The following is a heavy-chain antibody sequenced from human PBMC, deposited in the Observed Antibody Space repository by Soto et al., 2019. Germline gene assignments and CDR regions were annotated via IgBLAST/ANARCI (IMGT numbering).Heavy chain of an antibody. J-gene: IGHJ4*02. CDR2: ISAYNGNT. V-gene: IGHV1-18*04. Sequence: ASVKVSCKASGYTFTSYGISWVRQAPGQGLEWMGWISAYNGNTNYAQKLQGRVTMTTDTSTSTAYMELRSLRSDDTAAYYCARDFRGFLTLAATRDYSFDYWGQGTLVTVSS. CDR1: GYTFTSYG. CDR3: ARDFRGFLTLAATRDYSFDY. D-gene: IGHD2-15*01.